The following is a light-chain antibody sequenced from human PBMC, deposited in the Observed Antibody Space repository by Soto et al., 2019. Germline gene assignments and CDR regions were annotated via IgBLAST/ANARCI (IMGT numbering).Light chain of an antibody. V-gene: IGLV2-14*01. CDR1: SSDVGGYNY. Sequence: QSALTQPASVSGSPGQSITISCTGTSSDVGGYNYVSWYQQHPGKAPKLMIYEVSNRPSGVSNRFSGSKSGNTAPLTISGLQAEDEADYYCSSYTSSSTRVFGGGTKVTVL. CDR3: SSYTSSSTRV. J-gene: IGLJ3*02. CDR2: EVS.